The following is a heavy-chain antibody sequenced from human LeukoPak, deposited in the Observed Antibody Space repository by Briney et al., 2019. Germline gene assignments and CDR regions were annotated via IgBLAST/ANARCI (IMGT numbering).Heavy chain of an antibody. CDR2: INPNSGGT. V-gene: IGHV1-2*02. Sequence: ASVTVSCKASGYTFTGYYMHWVRQAPGQGLEWMGWINPNSGGTNYAQKFQGRVTMTRDTSISTAYMELSRLRSGDTAVYYCARGASGVYTVTTSWFDPWGQGTLVTVSS. CDR3: ARGASGVYTVTTSWFDP. J-gene: IGHJ5*02. D-gene: IGHD4-17*01. CDR1: GYTFTGYY.